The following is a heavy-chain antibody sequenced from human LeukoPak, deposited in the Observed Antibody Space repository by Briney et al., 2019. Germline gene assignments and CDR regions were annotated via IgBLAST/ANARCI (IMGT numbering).Heavy chain of an antibody. J-gene: IGHJ6*02. CDR2: INAGNGNT. CDR1: GYTFTSYA. Sequence: ASVKVSCKASGYTFTSYAMHWVRQAPGQRLEWMGWINAGNGNTNYAQKLQGRVTMTTDTSTSTAYMELRSLRSDDTAVYYCARDIRGSSSWYWRQYYYDYGMDVWGQGTTVTVSS. CDR3: ARDIRGSSSWYWRQYYYDYGMDV. V-gene: IGHV1-3*01. D-gene: IGHD6-13*01.